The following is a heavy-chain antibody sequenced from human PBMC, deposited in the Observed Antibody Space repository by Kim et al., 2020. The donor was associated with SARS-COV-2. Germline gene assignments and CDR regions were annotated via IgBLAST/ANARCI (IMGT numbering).Heavy chain of an antibody. CDR1: GGSFSGYY. J-gene: IGHJ3*02. D-gene: IGHD3-22*01. Sequence: SETLSLTCAVYGGSFSGYYWSWIRQPPGKGLEWIGEINHSGSTNYNPSLKSRVTISVDTSKNQFSLKLSSVTAADTAVYYCARSKVVPRAFDIWGQGTMVTVSS. CDR3: ARSKVVPRAFDI. CDR2: INHSGST. V-gene: IGHV4-34*01.